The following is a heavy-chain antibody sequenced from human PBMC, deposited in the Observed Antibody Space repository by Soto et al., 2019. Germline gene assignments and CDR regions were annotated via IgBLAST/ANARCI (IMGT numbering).Heavy chain of an antibody. J-gene: IGHJ4*02. CDR1: GGTFSNYA. D-gene: IGHD6-13*01. V-gene: IGHV1-69*12. Sequence: QVQLVQSGAAVKKPGSSVKVSCKASGGTFSNYAISRVRQAPGQGLEWMGGIIPIFGTTNYAQRFQGRVTITADESTSTAYMELSSLRSEDTAVYYCARVSSSWYKDYFDYWGQGTLVTVSS. CDR3: ARVSSSWYKDYFDY. CDR2: IIPIFGTT.